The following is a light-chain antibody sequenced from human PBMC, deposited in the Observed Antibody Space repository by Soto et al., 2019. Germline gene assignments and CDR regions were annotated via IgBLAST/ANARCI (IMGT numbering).Light chain of an antibody. CDR3: FSFTTTSTHV. CDR2: EAS. V-gene: IGLV2-18*02. Sequence: QSALTQPPSVSGSPGQSVTISCTGTSTDFVSYNRVSWYQQPPGTAPKLIIYEASNRPSGVPDRFSGSKSGNTASLTISGLQAADEADYFCFSFTTTSTHVFGTGTKVTVL. CDR1: STDFVSYNR. J-gene: IGLJ1*01.